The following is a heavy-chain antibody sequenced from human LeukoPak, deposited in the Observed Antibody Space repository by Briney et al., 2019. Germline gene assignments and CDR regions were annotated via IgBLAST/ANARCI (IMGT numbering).Heavy chain of an antibody. CDR2: IIPILGIA. J-gene: IGHJ6*02. CDR3: IYYYYGMDV. CDR1: GYTLTELS. V-gene: IGHV1-69*02. Sequence: SVKVSCKVSGYTLTELSMHWVRQAPGQGLEWMGRIIPILGIANYAQKFQGRVTITADKSTSTAYMELSSLRSEDTAVYYCIYYYYGMDVWGQGTTVTVSS.